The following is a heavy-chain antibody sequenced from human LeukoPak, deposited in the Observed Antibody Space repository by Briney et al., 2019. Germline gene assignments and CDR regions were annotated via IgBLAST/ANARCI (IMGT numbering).Heavy chain of an antibody. Sequence: GGSLRLSCAVSGITLSNYGMSWVRQAPGKGLEWVAGISDSGGRTNYADSVKGRFTISRDSPKNTLHLQMNSLRAEDTAVYYCAKGSDSSGYLDYWGQGTLVTVSS. CDR1: GITLSNYG. CDR2: ISDSGGRT. D-gene: IGHD3-22*01. CDR3: AKGSDSSGYLDY. V-gene: IGHV3-23*01. J-gene: IGHJ4*02.